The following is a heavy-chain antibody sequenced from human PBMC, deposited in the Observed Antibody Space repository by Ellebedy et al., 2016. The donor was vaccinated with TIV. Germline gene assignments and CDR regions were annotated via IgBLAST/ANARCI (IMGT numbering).Heavy chain of an antibody. CDR3: ARDLYSGHYEGFGAFDI. CDR2: SDYRGRA. J-gene: IGHJ3*02. D-gene: IGHD1-26*01. Sequence: MPSETLSLTCTVSGDSIRAYYWSWIRQHPGKGLEWIGFSDYRGRAHYNPSLKSRLTISVDTSNNQFSLKLSSVTAADTAVYYCARDLYSGHYEGFGAFDIWGQGTLVTVSS. V-gene: IGHV4-31*03. CDR1: GDSIRAYY.